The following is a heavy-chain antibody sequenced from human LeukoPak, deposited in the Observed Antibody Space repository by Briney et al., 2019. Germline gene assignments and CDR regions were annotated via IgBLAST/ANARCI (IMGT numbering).Heavy chain of an antibody. J-gene: IGHJ6*03. V-gene: IGHV4-39*01. CDR3: AKTSSVGEYSSSSGYYYYMDV. CDR2: IYYSGST. D-gene: IGHD6-6*01. CDR1: GGSISSSSYY. Sequence: NPSETLSLTCTVSGGSISSSSYYWGWIRQPPGKGLEWIGSIYYSGSTYYNPSLKSRVTISVDTSKNQFSLKLSSVTAADTAIYYCAKTSSVGEYSSSSGYYYYMDVWGEGTTVTVSS.